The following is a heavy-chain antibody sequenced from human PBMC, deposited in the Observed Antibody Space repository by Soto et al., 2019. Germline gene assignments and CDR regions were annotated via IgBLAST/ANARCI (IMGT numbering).Heavy chain of an antibody. Sequence: QITLKESGPTLVRPTQTLTLTCTFSGFSLSTTGVGVGWIRQPPGKALEWLALIYWDDDKRYSPSLKSRLTSTXSXXKKEGILTMTNMDPVDTATYYCAQRLRVYGLGRERADYFARWGQGTLVTASS. J-gene: IGHJ5*02. CDR1: GFSLSTTGVG. V-gene: IGHV2-5*02. D-gene: IGHD3-10*01. CDR2: IYWDDDK. CDR3: AQRLRVYGLGRERADYFAR.